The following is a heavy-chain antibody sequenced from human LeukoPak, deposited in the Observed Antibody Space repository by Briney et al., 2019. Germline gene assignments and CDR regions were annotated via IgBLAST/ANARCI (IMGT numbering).Heavy chain of an antibody. D-gene: IGHD1-1*01. J-gene: IGHJ4*02. Sequence: AGGSLRLSCAASGFTFSSYWMHWVRQAPGKGLVWVSRINSEGSSTRYANSVKGRFTISRDNAKNTLYLQMNSLRAEDTAVYYCARVNPGTTVANYWGQGTLVTVSS. CDR2: INSEGSST. V-gene: IGHV3-74*01. CDR3: ARVNPGTTVANY. CDR1: GFTFSSYW.